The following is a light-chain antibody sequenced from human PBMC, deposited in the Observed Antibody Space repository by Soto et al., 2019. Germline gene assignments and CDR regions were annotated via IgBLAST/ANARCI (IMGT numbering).Light chain of an antibody. J-gene: IGLJ3*02. CDR3: SSYTISSLGV. CDR2: DVS. V-gene: IGLV2-14*01. CDR1: SSDVGGYNY. Sequence: QSALTQPASVSGSPGQSITISCTGTSSDVGGYNYVSWYQQHPGKAPKLMIYDVSNRPSGVSNRFSGSKSGNTASLPISGLQADDEAAYYCSSYTISSLGVFGGGTKLTVL.